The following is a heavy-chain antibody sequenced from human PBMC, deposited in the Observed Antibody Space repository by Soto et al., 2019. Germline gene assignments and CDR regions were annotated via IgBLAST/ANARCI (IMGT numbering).Heavy chain of an antibody. D-gene: IGHD5-12*01. Sequence: GGSLRLSCAASGIILSDTWMNWVRQAPGKGLEWVGRPESTESGGATDFASTVKGRFTVSRDDSKNTLSLHMTSLQPEDTALYYCVAESHVTPYDFENWGQGALVTVSS. CDR3: VAESHVTPYDFEN. CDR2: PESTESGGAT. V-gene: IGHV3-15*04. CDR1: GIILSDTW. J-gene: IGHJ4*02.